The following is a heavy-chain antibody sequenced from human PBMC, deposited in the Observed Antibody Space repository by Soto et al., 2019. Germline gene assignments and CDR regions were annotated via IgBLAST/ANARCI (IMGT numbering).Heavy chain of an antibody. CDR2: ISGSGVSI. CDR1: VYIFTGYA. Sequence: ESLYISSAGSVYIFTGYAITRERQATGKEVKSVSVISGSGVSIYYTDSVRGRFTISRDNSKNTMYLQMHSLRPEDTAVYFCVKRPDSSDRSGYPAWGQGIQVTGSS. D-gene: IGHD3-3*01. J-gene: IGHJ5*02. CDR3: VKRPDSSDRSGYPA. V-gene: IGHV3-23*01.